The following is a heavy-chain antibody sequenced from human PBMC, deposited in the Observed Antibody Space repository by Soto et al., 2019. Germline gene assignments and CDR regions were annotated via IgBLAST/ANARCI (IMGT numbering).Heavy chain of an antibody. J-gene: IGHJ6*02. V-gene: IGHV4-4*07. CDR2: IYTSGST. Sequence: SETLSLTCTVSGGSISSYYWSWIRQPAGKGLEWIGRIYTSGSTNYNPSLKSRVTMSVDTSKNQFSLKLSSVTAADTAAYYCARGIVVVPAAIRYYYYYGMDVWGQGTTVTVSS. D-gene: IGHD2-2*02. CDR3: ARGIVVVPAAIRYYYYYGMDV. CDR1: GGSISSYY.